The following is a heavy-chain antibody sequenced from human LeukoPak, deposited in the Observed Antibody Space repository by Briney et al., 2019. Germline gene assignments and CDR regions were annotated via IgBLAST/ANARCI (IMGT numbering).Heavy chain of an antibody. CDR3: ARVLVLWFGEGLDAFDI. J-gene: IGHJ3*02. V-gene: IGHV4-34*01. D-gene: IGHD3-10*01. Sequence: SETLSLTCAVYGGSFSGYYWSWIRQPPGKGLEWIGEINHSGSTNHNPSLKSRVTISVDTSKNQFSLKLSSVTAADTAVYYCARVLVLWFGEGLDAFDIWGQGTMVTVSS. CDR2: INHSGST. CDR1: GGSFSGYY.